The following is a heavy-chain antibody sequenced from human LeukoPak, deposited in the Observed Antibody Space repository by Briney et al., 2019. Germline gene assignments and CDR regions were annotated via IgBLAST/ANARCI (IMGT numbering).Heavy chain of an antibody. Sequence: GGSLRLSCAASGFTFSSYAMSWVRQAPGRGLEWVSAISGSGDSTYYADSVKGRFTISRDNAMNSLYLQMNSLRADDTAVYYCARDRYSGSPFDYWGQGILVTVSS. CDR2: ISGSGDST. CDR1: GFTFSSYA. V-gene: IGHV3-23*01. CDR3: ARDRYSGSPFDY. J-gene: IGHJ4*02. D-gene: IGHD1-26*01.